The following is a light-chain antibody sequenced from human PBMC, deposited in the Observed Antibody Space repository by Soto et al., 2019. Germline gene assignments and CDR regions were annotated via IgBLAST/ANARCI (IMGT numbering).Light chain of an antibody. CDR3: QQYGNSPRYS. CDR2: ATS. J-gene: IGKJ2*03. CDR1: QSVSSIY. V-gene: IGKV3-20*01. Sequence: EIVLTQSPGTLSLSPGESVTLSCRASQSVSSIYLAWYQQKPGQAPRLVIYATSSRATGIPDRFSGSGSGTDFTLTISRLEPEDFAVYYCQQYGNSPRYSFGQGTRVLIK.